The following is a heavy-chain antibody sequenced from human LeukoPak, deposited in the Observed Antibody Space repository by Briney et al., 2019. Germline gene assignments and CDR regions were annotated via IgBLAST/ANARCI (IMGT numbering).Heavy chain of an antibody. CDR1: GGSISSYY. D-gene: IGHD3-10*01. V-gene: IGHV4-4*07. J-gene: IGHJ3*02. CDR3: ARNLWFGESSDAFDM. CDR2: IYTSGST. Sequence: ASETLSLTCTVSGGSISSYYWSWIRQPAGKGLEWIGRIYTSGSTNYNPSLKSRVTMSVDTSKNQFSLKLSSVTAADTAVYYCARNLWFGESSDAFDMWGQGTMVTVSS.